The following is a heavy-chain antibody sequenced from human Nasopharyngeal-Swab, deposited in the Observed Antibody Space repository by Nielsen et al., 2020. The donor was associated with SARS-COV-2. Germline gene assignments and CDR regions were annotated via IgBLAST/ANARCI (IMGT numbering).Heavy chain of an antibody. D-gene: IGHD3/OR15-3a*01. CDR3: ARGRGTRSYFDY. CDR2: IYYSGST. CDR1: GGSISSHY. Sequence: SETLSLTCVVSGGSISSHYWSWIRQPPGKGPEWLGYIYYSGSTNYNPSLKSRVTISVDTSKNQLSLKLTSVTAADTAVYYCARGRGTRSYFDYWGQGTQVTVSS. J-gene: IGHJ4*02. V-gene: IGHV4-59*11.